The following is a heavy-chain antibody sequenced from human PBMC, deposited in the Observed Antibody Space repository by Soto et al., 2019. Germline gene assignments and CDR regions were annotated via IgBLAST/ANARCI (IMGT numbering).Heavy chain of an antibody. CDR3: AGTTSLQWYYMDV. CDR1: GDSVSSNSAA. J-gene: IGHJ6*03. V-gene: IGHV6-1*01. CDR2: TYYRSRWYN. D-gene: IGHD1-7*01. Sequence: QVQLQQSGPGLVRPSQTLSLTCAISGDSVSSNSAAWNWIRQSQSRGLEWLGRTYYRSRWYNDYAVSVKSRITVNPDKSKNQFSLHLNSVTPEDTAVYYCAGTTSLQWYYMDVWDKGTTVTVSS.